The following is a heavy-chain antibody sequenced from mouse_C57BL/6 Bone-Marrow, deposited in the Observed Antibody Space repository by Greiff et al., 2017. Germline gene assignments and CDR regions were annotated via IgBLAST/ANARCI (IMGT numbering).Heavy chain of an antibody. V-gene: IGHV1-61*01. CDR2: IYPSDSET. CDR3: ARGVDYGSSYGFAY. Sequence: QVQLQQSGAELVRPGSSVKLSCKASGYTFTSYWMDWVKQRPGQGLEWIGNIYPSDSETHYNQKFKDKATLTVDKSSSTAYMQLSSLPSEDSAVYYCARGVDYGSSYGFAYWGQGTLVTVSA. J-gene: IGHJ3*01. D-gene: IGHD1-1*01. CDR1: GYTFTSYW.